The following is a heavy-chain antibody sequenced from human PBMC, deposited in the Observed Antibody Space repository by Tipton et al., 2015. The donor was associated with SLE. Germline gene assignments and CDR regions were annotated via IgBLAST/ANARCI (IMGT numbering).Heavy chain of an antibody. V-gene: IGHV4-59*01. D-gene: IGHD3-3*01. CDR3: ARDLGVVMEGWFDP. Sequence: TLSLTCTVSGGSISSDYWSWIRQPPGKRLEWIGFIHNSGSTKYNPSLKSRVAMSMGTSKNQFSLELRSVTAADTAVYYCARDLGVVMEGWFDPWGQGTLVTVPS. J-gene: IGHJ5*02. CDR1: GGSISSDY. CDR2: IHNSGST.